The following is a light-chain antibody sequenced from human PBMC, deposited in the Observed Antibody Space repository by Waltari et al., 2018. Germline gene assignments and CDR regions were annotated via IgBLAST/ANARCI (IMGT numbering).Light chain of an antibody. Sequence: QSALTQPASVSGSPGQSITISCTGTSRDFGNSKLVSWYQRHPGKAPRLMIYEGTKRPSGVSNRFSGSKSGNTASLTISGLQSEDEADYYCCSYAGGRRVFGGGTKLTVL. J-gene: IGLJ3*02. CDR2: EGT. CDR3: CSYAGGRRV. CDR1: SRDFGNSKL. V-gene: IGLV2-23*01.